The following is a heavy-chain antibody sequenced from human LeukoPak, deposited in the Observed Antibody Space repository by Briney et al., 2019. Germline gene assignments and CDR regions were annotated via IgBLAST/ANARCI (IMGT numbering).Heavy chain of an antibody. CDR3: AFEYSSSKPAGRGYYYYYMDV. Sequence: DPGGSLRLSCAASGFTFSSYGMHWVRQAPGKGLEWVAVIWYGGSNKYYADSVKGRLTISRDNAKNTLYLQMNSLRAEDTAVYYCAFEYSSSKPAGRGYYYYYMDVWGKGTTVTVSS. J-gene: IGHJ6*03. D-gene: IGHD6-6*01. CDR2: IWYGGSNK. V-gene: IGHV3-33*08. CDR1: GFTFSSYG.